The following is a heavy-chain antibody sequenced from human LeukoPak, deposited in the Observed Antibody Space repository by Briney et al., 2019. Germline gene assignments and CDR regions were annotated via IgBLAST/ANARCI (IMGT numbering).Heavy chain of an antibody. CDR2: IIPIFGTA. CDR1: GYTFTGYW. CDR3: ARVNFGYSYGAIDY. D-gene: IGHD5-18*01. Sequence: GASVKVSCKAFGYTFTGYWMHWVRQAPGQGLEWMGGIIPIFGTANYAQKFQGRVTITADKSTSTAYMELSSLRSEDTAVYYCARVNFGYSYGAIDYWGQGTLVTVSS. J-gene: IGHJ4*02. V-gene: IGHV1-69*06.